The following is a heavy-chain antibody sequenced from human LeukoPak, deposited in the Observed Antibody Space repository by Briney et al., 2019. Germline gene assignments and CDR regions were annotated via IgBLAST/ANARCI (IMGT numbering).Heavy chain of an antibody. CDR3: AGSLRRTVVPL. CDR2: IYTSGNT. J-gene: IGHJ4*02. D-gene: IGHD4-23*01. V-gene: IGHV4-61*02. Sequence: PSETLSLTCTVSGGSISSGSYYWSWVRQPAGKGLEWIGRIYTSGNTYYNPSLKSRVTISVDTSKNQFSLKLTSVTAADTAVYYCAGSLRRTVVPLWGQGTLVTVSS. CDR1: GGSISSGSYY.